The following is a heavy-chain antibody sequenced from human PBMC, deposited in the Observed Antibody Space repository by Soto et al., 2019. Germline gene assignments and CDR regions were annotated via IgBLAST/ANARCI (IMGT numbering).Heavy chain of an antibody. J-gene: IGHJ4*02. CDR2: IDPSDSYT. V-gene: IGHV5-10-1*01. CDR3: ARLQAAAGDNDLTFDY. D-gene: IGHD6-13*01. CDR1: GYSFTSYW. Sequence: GXSLKISCKGSGYSFTSYWLSWLRQIPGKGLEWVGRIDPSDSYTNYSPSFQGHVTISADKSISTAYLQWSSLKASDTAMYYCARLQAAAGDNDLTFDYWGQGTLVTVSS.